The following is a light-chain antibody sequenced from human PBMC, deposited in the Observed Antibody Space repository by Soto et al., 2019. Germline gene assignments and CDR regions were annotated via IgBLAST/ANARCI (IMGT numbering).Light chain of an antibody. CDR3: SSYAGSFVI. CDR1: SSDVGGYNY. V-gene: IGLV2-8*01. Sequence: QSALTQPPSASGSNGQSVTISCTGTSSDVGGYNYVSWYQQHPGKAPKLMIYEVSTRPSGVPDRFSGSKSGNTASLTVSGLQAEDEADYYCSSYAGSFVIFGGVTTLTVL. CDR2: EVS. J-gene: IGLJ2*01.